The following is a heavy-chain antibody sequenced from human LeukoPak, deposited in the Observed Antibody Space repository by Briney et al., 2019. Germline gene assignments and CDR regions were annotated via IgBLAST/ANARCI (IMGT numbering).Heavy chain of an antibody. CDR1: GFTFSSYS. D-gene: IGHD3-10*01. CDR3: AKVYGSGSYFPPYYYYMDV. J-gene: IGHJ6*03. CDR2: ISSSSSTI. V-gene: IGHV3-48*01. Sequence: TGGSLRLSCAASGFTFSSYSMNWVRQAPGKGLEWVSYISSSSSTIYYADSVKGRFTISRDNSKNTLYLQMNSLRAEDTAVYYCAKVYGSGSYFPPYYYYMDVWGKGTTVTVSS.